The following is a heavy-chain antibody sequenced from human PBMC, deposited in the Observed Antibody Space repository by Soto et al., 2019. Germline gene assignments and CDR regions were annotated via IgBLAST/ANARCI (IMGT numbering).Heavy chain of an antibody. CDR2: IYHSGST. V-gene: IGHV4-30-2*01. CDR1: GRSISSGGCS. CDR3: AAGGGLPRYY. J-gene: IGHJ4*02. D-gene: IGHD5-12*01. Sequence: SSETLSLTCAVSGRSISSGGCSWGWFRQPPGKGLEWIGYIYHSGSTYYNPSLKSRVTISVDRSKNQFSLKLSSVTAADTAVYYCAAGGGLPRYYWGQGTLVTVSS.